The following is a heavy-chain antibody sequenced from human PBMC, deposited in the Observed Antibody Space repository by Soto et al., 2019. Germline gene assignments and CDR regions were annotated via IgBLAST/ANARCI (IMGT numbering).Heavy chain of an antibody. CDR1: DDSINSAKYY. CDR3: ARLEGLATISYYFDF. J-gene: IGHJ4*02. Sequence: SETLSLTCSVSDDSINSAKYYWGWIRQPPGKGLEWIGSIYYRGNAYYNPSLQTRVTISPDKSRSQFSLQLYSVTDADSVVYFCARLEGLATISYYFDFWGPGALVTVSS. V-gene: IGHV4-39*01. D-gene: IGHD3-9*01. CDR2: IYYRGNA.